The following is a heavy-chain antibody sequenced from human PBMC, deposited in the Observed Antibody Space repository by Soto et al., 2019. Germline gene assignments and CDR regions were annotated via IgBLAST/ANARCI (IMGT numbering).Heavy chain of an antibody. D-gene: IGHD6-19*01. CDR3: AKVNSGWTYYYYYGMDV. Sequence: PGGSLRLSCAASGFTFSSYAMSWVRQAPGKGLEWVSAISGSGGSTYYADSVKGRFTISRDNSKNTLYLQMNSLGAEDTAVYYCAKVNSGWTYYYYYGMDVWGQGTTVTVSS. J-gene: IGHJ6*02. CDR1: GFTFSSYA. V-gene: IGHV3-23*01. CDR2: ISGSGGST.